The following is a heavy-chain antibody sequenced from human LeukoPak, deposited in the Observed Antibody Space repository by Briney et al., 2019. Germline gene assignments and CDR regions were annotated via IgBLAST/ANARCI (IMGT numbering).Heavy chain of an antibody. J-gene: IGHJ5*02. CDR1: GRSITTTNF. CDR2: ISLRGRT. V-gene: IGHV4-4*02. Sequence: RASETLSLTCAVSGRSITTTNFWSWVRQPPGGGLEWIGEISLRGRTQYNPSLKSRVNISIDESKNNLYLSLASVTAADTAVYYCSRESGPYCPFGHWGQGTLVAVTS. D-gene: IGHD1-26*01. CDR3: SRESGPYCPFGH.